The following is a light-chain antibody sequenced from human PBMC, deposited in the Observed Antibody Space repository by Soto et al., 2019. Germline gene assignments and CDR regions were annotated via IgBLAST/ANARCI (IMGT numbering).Light chain of an antibody. Sequence: IQLTQSPSSLSTSVRDRFTITCRASQGISSYLAWYQQKPGKAPKLLIYAASTLQSGVPSRFSGSGSETDFTLTISSLQPEDFASYYCLQDYGDSWTFGQGTKVDIK. CDR2: AAS. J-gene: IGKJ1*01. V-gene: IGKV1-9*01. CDR3: LQDYGDSWT. CDR1: QGISSY.